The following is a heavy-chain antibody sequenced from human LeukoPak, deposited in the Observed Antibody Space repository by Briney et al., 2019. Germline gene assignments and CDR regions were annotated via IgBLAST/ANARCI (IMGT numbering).Heavy chain of an antibody. V-gene: IGHV4-34*01. D-gene: IGHD1-26*01. CDR1: GGSFSGYY. Sequence: PSETLSLTCAVYGGSFSGYYWSWIRQPPGKGLEWIGEINHSGSTNYNPSLKSRVTISVDTSKNQFSLKLSSVTAADTAVYYCARAGKSGSYLIDYWGQGTLVTVSS. CDR3: ARAGKSGSYLIDY. J-gene: IGHJ4*02. CDR2: INHSGST.